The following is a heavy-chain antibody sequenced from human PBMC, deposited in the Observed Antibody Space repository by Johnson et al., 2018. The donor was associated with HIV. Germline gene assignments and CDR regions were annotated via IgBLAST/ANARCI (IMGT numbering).Heavy chain of an antibody. J-gene: IGHJ3*02. CDR1: GFTFSSYG. D-gene: IGHD4-17*01. V-gene: IGHV3-30*18. CDR3: AKGGNDYGDYGLDAFDI. Sequence: QVQLVESGGGVVQPGRSLRLSCAASGFTFSSYGMHWVRQAPGKGLEWVAVISYDGSNKYYADSVKGRFTISRDNSKNTLYLQMNSLRAEDTAVYYCAKGGNDYGDYGLDAFDIWGQGTMVTVSS. CDR2: ISYDGSNK.